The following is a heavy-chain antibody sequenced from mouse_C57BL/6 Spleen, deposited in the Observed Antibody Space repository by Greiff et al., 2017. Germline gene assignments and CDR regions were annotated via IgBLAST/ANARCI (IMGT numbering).Heavy chain of an antibody. CDR1: GYTFTSYW. J-gene: IGHJ1*03. Sequence: VQLQQPGAELVKPGASVKLSCKASGYTFTSYWMHWVKQRPGQGLEWIGMIHPNSGSTNYNEKFKSKATLTVDKSSSTAYMQLSSLTSEDSAVYYCARSNWDEGPHWYFDVWGTGTTVTVSS. D-gene: IGHD4-1*01. CDR3: ARSNWDEGPHWYFDV. CDR2: IHPNSGST. V-gene: IGHV1-64*01.